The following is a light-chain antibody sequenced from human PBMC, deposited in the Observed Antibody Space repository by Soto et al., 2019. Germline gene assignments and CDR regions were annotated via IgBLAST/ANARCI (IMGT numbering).Light chain of an antibody. CDR2: ANN. V-gene: IGLV1-40*01. Sequence: QSLLAQLASVCAAPGQSVTISCTGSISNIGAGYDVHWYQQLPGTGPKLLIYANNNRPSGVPDRFCGSKSGTSASLAITGLRAEHEADYYCQSYDSSLSGYVFGTGTKVTVL. CDR1: ISNIGAGYD. CDR3: QSYDSSLSGYV. J-gene: IGLJ1*01.